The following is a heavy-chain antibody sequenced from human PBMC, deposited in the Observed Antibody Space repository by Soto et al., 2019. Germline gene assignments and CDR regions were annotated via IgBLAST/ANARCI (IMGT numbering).Heavy chain of an antibody. CDR1: GFSFSDYE. CDR3: AREELNCGGDCFVF. J-gene: IGHJ4*02. D-gene: IGHD2-21*01. V-gene: IGHV3-48*03. Sequence: GGSLRLSCAASGFSFSDYEMNWVRQAPGKGLEWISYIGSITSSIYYAESVKGRFTISRDNAKSSLYLQMNSLRAEDTAVYYCAREELNCGGDCFVFWGQGTLVTVSS. CDR2: IGSITSSI.